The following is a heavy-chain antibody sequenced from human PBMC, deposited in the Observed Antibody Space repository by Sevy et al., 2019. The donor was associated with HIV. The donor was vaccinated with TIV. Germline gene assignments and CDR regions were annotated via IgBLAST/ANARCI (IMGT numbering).Heavy chain of an antibody. CDR3: ARDLRDGEDIFQYYGMDV. CDR2: IGAAGDT. Sequence: GGSLRLSCEASGFTFSSFDMHWVRQATGKGLEWISTIGAAGDTYYLGSVKGRFTISGENAKNSLYLQMNSLRAGDTALYYCARDLRDGEDIFQYYGMDVWGRGTTVTVSS. V-gene: IGHV3-13*01. J-gene: IGHJ6*02. D-gene: IGHD4-17*01. CDR1: GFTFSSFD.